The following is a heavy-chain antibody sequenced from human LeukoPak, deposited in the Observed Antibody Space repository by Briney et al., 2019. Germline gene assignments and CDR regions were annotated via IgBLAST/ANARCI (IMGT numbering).Heavy chain of an antibody. CDR1: GGSFSGYY. J-gene: IGHJ5*02. D-gene: IGHD1-14*01. CDR3: ARGRTSNWFDP. V-gene: IGHV4-34*01. Sequence: SETLSLTCAVYGGSFSGYYWSWIRQPPGKGLEWIGEINHSGSTNYNPSLKSRVTTSVDTSKNQLTLELTSVTAADTAVYYCARGRTSNWFDPWGQGTLVTVSS. CDR2: INHSGST.